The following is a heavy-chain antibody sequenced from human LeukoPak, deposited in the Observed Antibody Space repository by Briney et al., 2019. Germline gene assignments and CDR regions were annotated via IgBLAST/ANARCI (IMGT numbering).Heavy chain of an antibody. CDR1: GASISSTNW. D-gene: IGHD2-2*01. CDR3: MRTYCSSTSCHYFDY. CDR2: IYHAGTT. Sequence: SGTLSLTCAVSGASISSTNWWSWAPQAPGKGLELIGEIYHAGTTNYNPSLESRVTISVDNSRNQFSLKLTSVTAADTAVYYCMRTYCSSTSCHYFDYWGQGTLVTVSS. J-gene: IGHJ4*02. V-gene: IGHV4-4*02.